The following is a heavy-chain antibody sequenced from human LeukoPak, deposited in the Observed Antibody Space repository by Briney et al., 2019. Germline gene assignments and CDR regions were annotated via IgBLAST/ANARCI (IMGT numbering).Heavy chain of an antibody. CDR1: GGSISSSSYY. CDR2: IYYSGST. J-gene: IGHJ4*02. Sequence: SETLSLTCTVSGGSISSSSYYWGWIRQPPGKGLEWIGSIYYSGSTYYNPSLKSRVTISVDTSKNQFSLKLSSVTAADTAVYYCARHEGYYDYVWGSYRHEYYFDYWGQGILVTVSS. D-gene: IGHD3-16*02. V-gene: IGHV4-39*01. CDR3: ARHEGYYDYVWGSYRHEYYFDY.